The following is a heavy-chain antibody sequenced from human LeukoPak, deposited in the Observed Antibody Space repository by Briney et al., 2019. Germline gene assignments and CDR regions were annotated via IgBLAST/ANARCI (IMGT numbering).Heavy chain of an antibody. CDR3: ARAMGSGSYRYYYGMDV. CDR1: GFTFSSYG. V-gene: IGHV3-33*01. D-gene: IGHD3-10*01. CDR2: IWYDGSNK. J-gene: IGHJ6*04. Sequence: PGGSLRLSCAASGFTFSSYGMHWVRQAPGKGLEWVAVIWYDGSNKYYADSVKGRFTISRDNSKNTLYLQMNSLRAEDTAVYCCARAMGSGSYRYYYGMDVWGKGTTVTVSS.